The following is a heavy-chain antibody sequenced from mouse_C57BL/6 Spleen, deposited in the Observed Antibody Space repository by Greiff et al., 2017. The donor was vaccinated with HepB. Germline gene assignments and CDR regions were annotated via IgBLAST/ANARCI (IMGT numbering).Heavy chain of an antibody. CDR2: INPNNGGT. V-gene: IGHV1-26*01. J-gene: IGHJ4*01. D-gene: IGHD1-1*01. CDR3: VGLLRY. CDR1: GYTFTDYY. Sequence: EVQLQQSGPELVKPGASVKISCKASGYTFTDYYMNWVKQSHGKSLEWIGDINPNNGGTSYNQKFKGKATLTVDKSSSTAYMELRSLTSEDSAVYYCVGLLRYWGQGTSVTVSS.